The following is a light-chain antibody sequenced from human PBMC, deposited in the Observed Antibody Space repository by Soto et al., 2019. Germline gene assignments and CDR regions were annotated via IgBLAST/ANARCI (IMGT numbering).Light chain of an antibody. Sequence: DIQMTQSPSTLSASVGDRVTITCRARQSISSWLAWYQQKPGKAPKLLIYKASSLESGVPSRFSGSVSGTEFTLTISSLQPDDFATYYFQQYNSYPWTFGQGTKVEIK. CDR3: QQYNSYPWT. CDR2: KAS. V-gene: IGKV1-5*03. CDR1: QSISSW. J-gene: IGKJ1*01.